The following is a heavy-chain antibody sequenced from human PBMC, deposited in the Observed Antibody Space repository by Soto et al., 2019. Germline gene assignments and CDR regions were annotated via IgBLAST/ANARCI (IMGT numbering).Heavy chain of an antibody. Sequence: GGSLRLSCAASGFTFSSYGMHWVRQAPGKGLEWVAVISYDGSNKYYADSVKGRFTISRDNSKNTLYLQMNSLRAEDTAVYYCAANPGVPPSFYTLTFFQCFDDRGQRNLIT. V-gene: IGHV3-30*03. CDR1: GFTFSSYG. CDR2: ISYDGSNK. CDR3: AANPGVPPSFYTLTFFQCFDD. J-gene: IGHJ4*02. D-gene: IGHD3-9*01.